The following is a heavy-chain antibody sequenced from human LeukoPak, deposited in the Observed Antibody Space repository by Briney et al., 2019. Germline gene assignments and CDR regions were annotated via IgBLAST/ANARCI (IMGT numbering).Heavy chain of an antibody. D-gene: IGHD4-17*01. J-gene: IGHJ4*02. CDR1: GGPLSTYY. CDR2: ISPHGRT. CDR3: APIYGDYSDFDS. V-gene: IGHV4-34*01. Sequence: PSETLSLTCAVSGGPLSTYYWSWIRQPPGKGLEWIGHISPHGRTNHNPSLKSRGTISADTSKNQFSLKLSSVTAADSAVYYCAPIYGDYSDFDSWGQGTLVTVSS.